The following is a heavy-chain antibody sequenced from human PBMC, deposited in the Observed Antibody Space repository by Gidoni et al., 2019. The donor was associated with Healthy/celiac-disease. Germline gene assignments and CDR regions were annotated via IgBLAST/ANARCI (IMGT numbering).Heavy chain of an antibody. CDR2: ISSSSSYI. V-gene: IGHV3-21*01. D-gene: IGHD4-17*01. CDR1: GFTFSSYS. CDR3: ARAGYGGNSGYYYYGMDV. Sequence: EVQLVESGGGLVKPGGSLRLSCAASGFTFSSYSMNWVRQAPGKGLEWVSSISSSSSYIYYADSVKGRFTISRDNAKNSLYLQMNSLRAEDTAVYYCARAGYGGNSGYYYYGMDVWGQGTTVTVSS. J-gene: IGHJ6*02.